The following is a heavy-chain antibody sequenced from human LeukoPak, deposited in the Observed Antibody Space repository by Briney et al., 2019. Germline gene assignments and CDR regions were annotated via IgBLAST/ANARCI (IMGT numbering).Heavy chain of an antibody. CDR3: AKEKLPSGYSFLTDY. D-gene: IGHD5-18*01. V-gene: IGHV3-30*18. CDR2: ISYDGPNK. Sequence: GGSLRLSCAASGFTFNSYGMHWVRQAPGKGLEWVAVISYDGPNKYYADSVKGRFTISRGDSRSTLYLQMNSLRPEDTAVYYCAKEKLPSGYSFLTDYWGQGTLVTVSS. J-gene: IGHJ4*02. CDR1: GFTFNSYG.